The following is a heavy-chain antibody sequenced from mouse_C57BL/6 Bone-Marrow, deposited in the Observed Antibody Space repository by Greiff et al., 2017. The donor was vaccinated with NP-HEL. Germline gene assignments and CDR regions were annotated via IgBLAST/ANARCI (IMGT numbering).Heavy chain of an antibody. Sequence: VKLMESGPDLVQPSQSLSITCTVSGFSLTSYGVHWVRQPPGKGLEWLGVIWSGGSTDYNAAFISRLSISKDNSKSQVFFKMNSLQADDTAIYYCAQLREPDYAMDYWGQGTSVTVSS. CDR3: AQLREPDYAMDY. CDR2: IWSGGST. J-gene: IGHJ4*01. CDR1: GFSLTSYG. V-gene: IGHV2-4*01. D-gene: IGHD1-1*01.